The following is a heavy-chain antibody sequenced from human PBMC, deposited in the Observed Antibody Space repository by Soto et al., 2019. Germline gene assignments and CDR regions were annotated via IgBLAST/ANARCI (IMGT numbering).Heavy chain of an antibody. CDR3: ARGFTYYYDSSGYSRDAFDI. Sequence: GASVKVSCKAPGYTFTSYGISWVRQAPGQGLEWMGWISAYNGNTNYAQKLQGRVTMTTDTSTSTAYMELRSLRSDDTAVYYCARGFTYYYDSSGYSRDAFDIWGQGTMVTVSS. D-gene: IGHD3-22*01. CDR2: ISAYNGNT. J-gene: IGHJ3*02. V-gene: IGHV1-18*04. CDR1: GYTFTSYG.